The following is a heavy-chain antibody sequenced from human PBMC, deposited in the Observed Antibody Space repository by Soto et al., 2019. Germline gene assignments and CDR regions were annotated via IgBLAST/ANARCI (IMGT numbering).Heavy chain of an antibody. CDR3: ARGISNYYYDSRESRAFDI. D-gene: IGHD3-22*01. V-gene: IGHV4-59*01. Sequence: KTSETLSLTCTVSGGSISSYYWSWIRQPPGKGLEWIGYIYYSGSTNYNPSLKSRVTISVDTSKNQFSLKLSSVTAADTAVYYCARGISNYYYDSRESRAFDIWGQGTMVTVS. CDR2: IYYSGST. J-gene: IGHJ3*02. CDR1: GGSISSYY.